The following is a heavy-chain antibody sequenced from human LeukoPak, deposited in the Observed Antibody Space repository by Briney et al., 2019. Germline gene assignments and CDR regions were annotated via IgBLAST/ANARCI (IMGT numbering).Heavy chain of an antibody. Sequence: PGGSLRLSCAASGFTFSSYAMHWVRQAPGKGLEWVAVISYDGSNKYYADSVKGRFTISRDNAKNSLYLQMNSLRAEDTAVYYCAREAVAGTGGFDYRGQGTLVTVSS. CDR1: GFTFSSYA. D-gene: IGHD6-19*01. CDR2: ISYDGSNK. V-gene: IGHV3-30*04. J-gene: IGHJ4*02. CDR3: AREAVAGTGGFDY.